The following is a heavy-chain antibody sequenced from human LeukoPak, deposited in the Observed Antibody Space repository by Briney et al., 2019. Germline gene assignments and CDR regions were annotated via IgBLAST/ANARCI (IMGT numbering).Heavy chain of an antibody. CDR1: GYTFTGYY. Sequence: ASXKVSCKASGYTFTGYYMHWVRQAHGQGREWMGRINPNSGGTNYAQKFQGRVTMTRDTSISTAYMELSRLRSDDTAVYYCARGVPDSSGLTFDYWGQGTLVTVSS. CDR2: INPNSGGT. D-gene: IGHD3-22*01. J-gene: IGHJ4*02. CDR3: ARGVPDSSGLTFDY. V-gene: IGHV1-2*06.